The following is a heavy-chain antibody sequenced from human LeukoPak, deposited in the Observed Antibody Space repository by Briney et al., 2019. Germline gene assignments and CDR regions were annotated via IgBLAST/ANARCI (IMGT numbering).Heavy chain of an antibody. CDR2: IEPDGSEK. Sequence: PGGSLRLSCAASGFTFSSYGMHWVRQAPGKGLEWVANIEPDGSEKYYVDSVKGRFTISRDNAKNSFYLQMNSLRAEDTAVYYCARGPNYDILTGYYSDYWYFDLWGRGTLVTVSS. D-gene: IGHD3-9*01. CDR3: ARGPNYDILTGYYSDYWYFDL. V-gene: IGHV3-7*03. J-gene: IGHJ2*01. CDR1: GFTFSSYG.